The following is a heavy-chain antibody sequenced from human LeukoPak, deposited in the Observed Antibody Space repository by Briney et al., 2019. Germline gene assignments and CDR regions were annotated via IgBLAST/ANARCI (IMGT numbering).Heavy chain of an antibody. CDR1: GYTFTGYY. V-gene: IGHV1-2*02. D-gene: IGHD3-10*01. Sequence: ASVKVSCKASGYTFTGYYMHWVRQAPGQGLEWMGWINPNSGGTNYAQKFQGRVTMTRDTSISTAYMELSRLRSDDTAVYCCARLSGGSGSYCFDYWGQETLVTVSS. J-gene: IGHJ4*02. CDR2: INPNSGGT. CDR3: ARLSGGSGSYCFDY.